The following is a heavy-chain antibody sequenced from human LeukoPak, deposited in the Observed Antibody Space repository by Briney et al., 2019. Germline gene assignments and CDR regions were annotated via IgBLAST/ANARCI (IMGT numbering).Heavy chain of an antibody. V-gene: IGHV4-59*01. CDR2: IYYSGST. CDR3: ARDGDSSDFDY. Sequence: NPSETLSHTCTVSGGSISGYYWSWIRQPPGKGLEWIGYIYYSGSTNYNPSLKSRVTISVDTSKNQFSLKLSSVTAADTAVYYCARDGDSSDFDYWGQGTLVTVSS. D-gene: IGHD3-22*01. CDR1: GGSISGYY. J-gene: IGHJ4*02.